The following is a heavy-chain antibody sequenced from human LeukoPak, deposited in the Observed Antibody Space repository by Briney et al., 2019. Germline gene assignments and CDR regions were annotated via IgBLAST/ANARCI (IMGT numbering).Heavy chain of an antibody. CDR3: ARGAQFRFLEWSPLPHFYYYMDV. CDR2: MNPNSGNT. J-gene: IGHJ6*03. CDR1: GYTFTSYD. V-gene: IGHV1-8*01. Sequence: ASVKVSCKASGYTFTSYDINWVRQATGQGLEWMGWMNPNSGNTGYAQKFQGRVTITRNTSISTAYMELSSLRSEDTAVYYCARGAQFRFLEWSPLPHFYYYMDVWGKGTTVTVSS. D-gene: IGHD3-3*01.